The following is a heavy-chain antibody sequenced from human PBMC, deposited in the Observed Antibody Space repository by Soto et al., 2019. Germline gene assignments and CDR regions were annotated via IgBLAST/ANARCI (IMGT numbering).Heavy chain of an antibody. Sequence: SETLSLTCTPSGGSISSYYWRWIRQPPVKGLEWIGYISYSGSTNYNPSLKSRVTISLDTSKNQFSLKLSSVTAADAAVYYCAREYGGPDSSGYAFDTWGQGTMVTVSS. D-gene: IGHD3-22*01. V-gene: IGHV4-59*01. CDR2: ISYSGST. J-gene: IGHJ3*02. CDR3: AREYGGPDSSGYAFDT. CDR1: GGSISSYY.